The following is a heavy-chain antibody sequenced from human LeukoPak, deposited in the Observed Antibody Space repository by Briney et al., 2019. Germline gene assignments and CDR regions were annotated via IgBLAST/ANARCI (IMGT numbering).Heavy chain of an antibody. CDR2: ISSSSSYI. Sequence: IPEGSLRLSCAASGFTFSSYSMNWVRHAPRKGLEWVSSISSSSSYIYYADSVKGRFTISRDNAKNSLYLQMNSLRAEDTAVYYCARESRGYQADYWGQGTLVTVSS. J-gene: IGHJ4*02. CDR1: GFTFSSYS. CDR3: ARESRGYQADY. D-gene: IGHD5-18*01. V-gene: IGHV3-21*01.